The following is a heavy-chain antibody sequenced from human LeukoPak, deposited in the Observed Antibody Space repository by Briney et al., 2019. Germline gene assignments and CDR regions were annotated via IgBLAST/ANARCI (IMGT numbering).Heavy chain of an antibody. CDR3: ARDRAIFGVVTAEDYYYYYGMDV. Sequence: GASVKVSCKASGYTFTSYYMHWVRQAPGQGLEWMGWINPNSGGTNYAQKFQGWVTMTRDTSISTAYMELSRLRSDDTAVYYCARDRAIFGVVTAEDYYYYYGMDVWGQGTTVTVSS. CDR2: INPNSGGT. J-gene: IGHJ6*02. CDR1: GYTFTSYY. V-gene: IGHV1-2*04. D-gene: IGHD3-3*01.